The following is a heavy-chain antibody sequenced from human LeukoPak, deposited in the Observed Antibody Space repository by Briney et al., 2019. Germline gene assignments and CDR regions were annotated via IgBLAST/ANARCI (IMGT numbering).Heavy chain of an antibody. CDR2: IYYSGST. CDR3: AKSGLNRFDY. CDR1: GDSISSYY. J-gene: IGHJ4*02. V-gene: IGHV4-59*01. Sequence: SGPTLVKPSETLSLTCTVSGDSISSYYWGWIRQPPGKGLEWIGYIYYSGSTKYNPSLKSRVTISVDTSKNQFSLRLSSVTAADTAVYYCAKSGLNRFDYWGQGTLVTVSS. D-gene: IGHD2-15*01.